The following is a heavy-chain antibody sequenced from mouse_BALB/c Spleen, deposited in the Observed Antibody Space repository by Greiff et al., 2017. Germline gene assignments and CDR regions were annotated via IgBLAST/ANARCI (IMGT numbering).Heavy chain of an antibody. CDR3: ARGFTTYYFDY. CDR1: GYSITSDYA. V-gene: IGHV3-2*02. D-gene: IGHD1-1*01. Sequence: EVKLQESGPGLVKPPQSLSLTCTVTGYSITSDYAWNWIRQFPGNKLEWMGYISYSGSTSYNPSLKSRISITRDTSKNQFFLQLNSVTTEDTATYYCARGFTTYYFDYWGQGTTLTVSS. CDR2: ISYSGST. J-gene: IGHJ2*01.